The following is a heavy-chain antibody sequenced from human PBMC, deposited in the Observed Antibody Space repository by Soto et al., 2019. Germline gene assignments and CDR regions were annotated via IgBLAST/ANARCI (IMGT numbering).Heavy chain of an antibody. V-gene: IGHV3-11*01. Sequence: LRLSCAASGFTFSDYYMTWIRQAPGKGLEWVSYISGGGSTKYYADSVKGRFTISRDNAKTSVFLQMNSLRADDTAVYCCARDKYCGTDCYSGNFDYWGQGALVTVSS. J-gene: IGHJ4*02. CDR1: GFTFSDYY. D-gene: IGHD2-21*02. CDR3: ARDKYCGTDCYSGNFDY. CDR2: ISGGGSTK.